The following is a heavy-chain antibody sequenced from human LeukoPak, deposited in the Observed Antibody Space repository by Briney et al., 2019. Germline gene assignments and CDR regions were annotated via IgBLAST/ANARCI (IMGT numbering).Heavy chain of an antibody. CDR1: SGSINSGDYY. D-gene: IGHD3-16*01. CDR3: ARQRGRNWFDP. J-gene: IGHJ5*02. Sequence: PSETLSLTCTVSSGSINSGDYYWGWIRQPPGKGLEWIGSIYHSGSTYYNPSLKSRVTLSVDTSKNQFSLKLNSVTAADTAVYYCARQRGRNWFDPWGQGTLVTVSS. CDR2: IYHSGST. V-gene: IGHV4-39*01.